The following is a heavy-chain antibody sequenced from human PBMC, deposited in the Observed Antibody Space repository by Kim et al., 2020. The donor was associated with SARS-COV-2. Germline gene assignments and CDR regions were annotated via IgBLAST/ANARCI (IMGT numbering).Heavy chain of an antibody. D-gene: IGHD1-26*01. Sequence: GALRLSCAASGFTFSSYWMSWVRQAPGKGLEWVANIKQDATEKHYVHSVKGRFTVSRDNAKNSVFLEMSSLRVEDTAVYYCARDLSRQWDGFIDYWGQGTLVTVSS. CDR1: GFTFSSYW. CDR3: ARDLSRQWDGFIDY. V-gene: IGHV3-7*03. J-gene: IGHJ4*02. CDR2: IKQDATEK.